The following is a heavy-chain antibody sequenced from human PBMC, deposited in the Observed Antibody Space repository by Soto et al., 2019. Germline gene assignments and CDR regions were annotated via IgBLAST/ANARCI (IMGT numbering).Heavy chain of an antibody. CDR1: GFTFSDYA. CDR2: TGATGRTT. Sequence: PGGSLRLSCAASGFTFSDYALHWVRQAPGKGLEWVSTTGATGRTTYYADSVKGRFTVSRDNSKNTLDLQMSNLRAEDTAVYYCATVHNTSRSFDYWGQGTLVTVSS. V-gene: IGHV3-23*01. CDR3: ATVHNTSRSFDY. J-gene: IGHJ4*02. D-gene: IGHD1-20*01.